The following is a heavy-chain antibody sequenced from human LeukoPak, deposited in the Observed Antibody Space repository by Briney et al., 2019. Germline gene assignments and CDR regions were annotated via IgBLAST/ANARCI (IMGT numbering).Heavy chain of an antibody. CDR1: GFTFRSYW. CDR2: IASDGSST. CDR3: ARGRPHGNDY. D-gene: IGHD4-23*01. V-gene: IGHV3-74*01. J-gene: IGHJ4*02. Sequence: PGGSLRLSCAASGFTFRSYWMNWVRQAPGKGLVWVSRIASDGSSTTYADSVKGRFSISRDNAKNTLYLQMNSLRVEDTAVYYCARGRPHGNDYWGQGTLVTVSP.